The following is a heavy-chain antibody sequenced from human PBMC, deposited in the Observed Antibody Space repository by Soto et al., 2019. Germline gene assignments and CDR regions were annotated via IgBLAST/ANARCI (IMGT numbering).Heavy chain of an antibody. CDR3: TSESTYSSSSVF. J-gene: IGHJ4*02. CDR2: ISAYHGNT. V-gene: IGHV1-18*01. Sequence: GASVKVXCKXSGXTFSSYGFSWVRQAPGQGLEWMGWISAYHGNTNYAQNLQGRVTLTTDTSTSTAYMELRSLRSDDTAVYFCTSESTYSSSSVFWGQGTLVTVSS. CDR1: GXTFSSYG. D-gene: IGHD6-6*01.